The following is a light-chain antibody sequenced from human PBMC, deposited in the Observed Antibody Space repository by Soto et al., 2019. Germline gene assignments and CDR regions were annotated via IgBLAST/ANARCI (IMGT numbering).Light chain of an antibody. CDR3: QQYNNWPPWT. CDR2: GAS. Sequence: EIVMTQSPATLSVSPGERATLSCRASQSVSSNLAWYQQKPGQAPRLLIYGASTRATGIPARCCGSGSGTEFTLTISSLQSEDVAVYYCQQYNNWPPWTFGQGTKVEIK. CDR1: QSVSSN. J-gene: IGKJ1*01. V-gene: IGKV3-15*01.